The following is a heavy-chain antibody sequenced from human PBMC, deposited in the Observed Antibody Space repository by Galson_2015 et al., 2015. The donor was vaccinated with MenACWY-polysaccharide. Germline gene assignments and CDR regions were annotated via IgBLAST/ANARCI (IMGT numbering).Heavy chain of an antibody. CDR1: GFSLRTSGVG. J-gene: IGHJ4*02. D-gene: IGHD3-10*01. Sequence: PALVKPTQTLTLTCTVSGFSLRTSGVGVGWIRQPPGKALEWLALIYWDENQGYRPSLKSRLTITKDTSKNQVVLTMSNMDPVDTATYYCARSSGGILIPFDNWGQGALVTVSS. CDR3: ARSSGGILIPFDN. V-gene: IGHV2-5*02. CDR2: IYWDENQ.